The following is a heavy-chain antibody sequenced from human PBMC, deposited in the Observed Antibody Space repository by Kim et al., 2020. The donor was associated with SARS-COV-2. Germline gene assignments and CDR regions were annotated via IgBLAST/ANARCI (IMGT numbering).Heavy chain of an antibody. CDR2: IYYSGST. D-gene: IGHD2-21*02. Sequence: SETLSLTCIVSGSSMNSYYWNWIRQPPGKRLEWIGYIYYSGSTDYNPSLKSRVTISVDTSKNQFSLKLNSVTAADTAVYFCARGGMVTAKADSFHHWGQGTLVTVSS. J-gene: IGHJ1*01. CDR3: ARGGMVTAKADSFHH. V-gene: IGHV4-59*01. CDR1: GSSMNSYY.